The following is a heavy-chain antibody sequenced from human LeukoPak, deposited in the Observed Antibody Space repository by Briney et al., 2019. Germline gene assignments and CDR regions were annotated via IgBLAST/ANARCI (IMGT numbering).Heavy chain of an antibody. CDR3: ARSSETIFGVDIAVFDF. CDR1: GGSISSSSYY. CDR2: IYHSGST. V-gene: IGHV4-39*01. D-gene: IGHD3-3*01. Sequence: SETLSLTCTVSGGSISSSSYYWGWIRQPPGKGLEWIGSIYHSGSTYYNPSLKSRVTISVDTSKNQFSLKLSSVTAADTAVYYCARSSETIFGVDIAVFDFRGQGTLVTVSS. J-gene: IGHJ4*02.